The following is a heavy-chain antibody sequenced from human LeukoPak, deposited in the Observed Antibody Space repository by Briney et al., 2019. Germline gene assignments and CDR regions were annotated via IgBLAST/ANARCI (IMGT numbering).Heavy chain of an antibody. CDR2: IIPMYGTT. J-gene: IGHJ3*02. Sequence: ASVKVSCKASGVSFSSYGISWVRQAPGQGPEWMGGIIPMYGTTKHAQKFQGRVTITADESTSTAHMELSSLRSEDTAVYYCARTGLVIPLSIGPGIDAFDIRGQGTKVTVSS. CDR1: GVSFSSYG. D-gene: IGHD2/OR15-2a*01. V-gene: IGHV1-69*01. CDR3: ARTGLVIPLSIGPGIDAFDI.